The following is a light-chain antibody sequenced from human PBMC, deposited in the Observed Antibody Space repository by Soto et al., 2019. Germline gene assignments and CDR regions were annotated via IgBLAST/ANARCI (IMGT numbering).Light chain of an antibody. CDR2: SNN. CDR3: AAWDDTLTLYV. CDR1: SSNIGSNT. V-gene: IGLV1-44*01. J-gene: IGLJ1*01. Sequence: QSALTQPPSASGTPGQRVTISCSGSSSNIGSNTVNWYQQLPGTAPKLLIYSNNQRPSGVPDRFSGSKSGTSASLAISGLQSEDVADYSCAAWDDTLTLYVFGTGTKVTDL.